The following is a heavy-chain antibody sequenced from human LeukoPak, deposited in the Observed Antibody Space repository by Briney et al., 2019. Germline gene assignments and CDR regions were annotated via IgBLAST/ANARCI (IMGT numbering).Heavy chain of an antibody. J-gene: IGHJ3*02. D-gene: IGHD1-26*01. CDR1: GYTFISYG. CDR2: ISVYNGIT. Sequence: ASVKVSCKASGYTFISYGISWVRQAPGQGLEWMGWISVYNGITNYAQKFQGRVTMTRDTSISTAYMELSRLRSDDTAVYYCALTGDIVGAKNAFDIWGQGTMVTVSS. CDR3: ALTGDIVGAKNAFDI. V-gene: IGHV1-18*01.